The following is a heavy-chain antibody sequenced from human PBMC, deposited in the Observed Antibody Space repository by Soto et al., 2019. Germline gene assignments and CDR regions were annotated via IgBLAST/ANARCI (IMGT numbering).Heavy chain of an antibody. D-gene: IGHD4-17*01. J-gene: IGHJ6*02. CDR2: MRSKAYGGTT. CDR3: TRDGPHSGDFEFYYYYAMDV. V-gene: IGHV3-49*03. Sequence: HPGGSLRLSCTASGFTFGDYAMSWFRQAPGKGLEWVGFMRSKAYGGTTEYAASVKGRFTISRDDSKSIAYLQMNSLKTEDTAVYYCTRDGPHSGDFEFYYYYAMDVWGQGTTVTVSS. CDR1: GFTFGDYA.